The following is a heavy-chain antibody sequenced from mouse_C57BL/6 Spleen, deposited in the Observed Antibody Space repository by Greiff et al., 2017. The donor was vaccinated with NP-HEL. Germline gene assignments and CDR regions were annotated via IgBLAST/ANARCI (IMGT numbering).Heavy chain of an antibody. D-gene: IGHD2-3*01. CDR1: GYAFSSSW. V-gene: IGHV1-82*01. J-gene: IGHJ3*01. CDR3: ASPDGYYLFAY. Sequence: QVQLQQSGPELVKPGASVKISCKASGYAFSSSWMNWVKQRPGKGLEWIGRIYPGDGDTNYNGKFKGKATLTADKSSSTAYMHLSSLTSEDSAVYFCASPDGYYLFAYWGQGTLVTVSA. CDR2: IYPGDGDT.